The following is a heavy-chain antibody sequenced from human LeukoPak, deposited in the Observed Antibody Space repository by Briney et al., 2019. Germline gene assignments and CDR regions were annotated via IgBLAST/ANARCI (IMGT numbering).Heavy chain of an antibody. CDR2: IYYSGST. J-gene: IGHJ6*02. CDR3: ARVVGGSYPSSRSDLDGMDV. Sequence: SETLSLTCTVSGGSISSSSYYWGWIRQPPGKGLEWIGSIYYSGSTYYNPSLKSRVTISVDTSKNQFSLKLSSVTAADTAVYYCARVVGGSYPSSRSDLDGMDVWGQGTTVTVSS. V-gene: IGHV4-39*07. D-gene: IGHD1-26*01. CDR1: GGSISSSSYY.